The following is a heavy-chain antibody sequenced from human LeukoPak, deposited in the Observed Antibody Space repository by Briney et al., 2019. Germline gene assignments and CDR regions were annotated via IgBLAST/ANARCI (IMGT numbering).Heavy chain of an antibody. Sequence: GGSLRLSCAASGFTFSSYAMSWVRQAPGKGLEWVSAVSGSGGSTYYADSVKGRFTISRDNSKNTLYLQMNSLRAEDTAVYYCAKEANYDYVWGSYRYKTGDAFDIWGQGTMVTVSS. CDR2: VSGSGGST. CDR1: GFTFSSYA. CDR3: AKEANYDYVWGSYRYKTGDAFDI. V-gene: IGHV3-23*01. J-gene: IGHJ3*02. D-gene: IGHD3-16*02.